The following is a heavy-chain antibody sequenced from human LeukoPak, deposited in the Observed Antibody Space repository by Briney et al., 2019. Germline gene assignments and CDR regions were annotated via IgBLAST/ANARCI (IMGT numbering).Heavy chain of an antibody. Sequence: GASVKVSCKASGYTFTGYHMHWVRQAPGQGLEWMGWINPNSGGTNYAQKFQGRVTMTRDTSISTAYMELSRLRSDDTAVYYCARLSLMGNYGDYPIDYWGQGTLVTVSS. CDR3: ARLSLMGNYGDYPIDY. D-gene: IGHD4-17*01. CDR2: INPNSGGT. V-gene: IGHV1-2*02. CDR1: GYTFTGYH. J-gene: IGHJ4*02.